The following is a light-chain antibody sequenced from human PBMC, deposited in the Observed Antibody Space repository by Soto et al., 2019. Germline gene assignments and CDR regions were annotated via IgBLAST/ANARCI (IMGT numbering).Light chain of an antibody. J-gene: IGKJ4*01. CDR3: LRLHSYPLP. CDR2: AAS. V-gene: IGKV1-9*01. CDR1: QDIRSY. Sequence: DIQLTQSPSFLSASVGDRVTITCRASQDIRSYLAWYQQKPGKTPNLLIYAASTLQSGVPSRFSGSGSGTEFTLTIISQQLEDFASYYCLRLHSYPLPFGGGAKV.